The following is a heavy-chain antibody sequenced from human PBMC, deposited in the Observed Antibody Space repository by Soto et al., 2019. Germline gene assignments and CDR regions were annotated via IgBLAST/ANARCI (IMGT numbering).Heavy chain of an antibody. D-gene: IGHD6-19*01. Sequence: PETLSLTCTVSGGSISNYYWSWIRQAPGKRLEWIGYIYYTTNYNPSLKSRVTISADTSKNQISLKLTSVTAADTAVYYCARTSPVAGGFDYWGQGTLVTVS. CDR3: ARTSPVAGGFDY. CDR2: IYYTT. J-gene: IGHJ4*02. V-gene: IGHV4-59*01. CDR1: GGSISNYY.